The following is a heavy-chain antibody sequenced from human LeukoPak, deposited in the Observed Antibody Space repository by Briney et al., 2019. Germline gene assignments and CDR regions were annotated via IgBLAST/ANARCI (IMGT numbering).Heavy chain of an antibody. CDR3: ARVRPCGFDY. Sequence: GGSLRLSCAASGPTASSRYMRWVRQAPGKRLGWALIIYTRDIPHYADSVTRRFTTSRQNSKNTLYLQMNNLRAEGTAVYYCARVRPCGFDYWGQGTLVTVSP. J-gene: IGHJ4*02. CDR2: IYTRDIP. CDR1: GPTASSRY. D-gene: IGHD2-21*01. V-gene: IGHV3-53*04.